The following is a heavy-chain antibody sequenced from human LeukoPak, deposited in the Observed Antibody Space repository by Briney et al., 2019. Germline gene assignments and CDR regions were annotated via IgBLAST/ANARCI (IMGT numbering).Heavy chain of an antibody. CDR2: ISSSSSYI. V-gene: IGHV3-21*01. CDR1: GFTFSSYA. J-gene: IGHJ4*02. CDR3: ARGVTMIGPDY. Sequence: GGSLRLSCAASGFTFSSYAMNWVRQAPGKGLEWVSSISSSSSYIYYADSVKGRFTISRDNAKNPLYLQMNSLRAEDTAVYYCARGVTMIGPDYWGQGTLVTVSS. D-gene: IGHD3-22*01.